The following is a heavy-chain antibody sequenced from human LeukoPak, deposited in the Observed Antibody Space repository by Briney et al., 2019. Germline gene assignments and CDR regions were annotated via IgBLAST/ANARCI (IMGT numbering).Heavy chain of an antibody. CDR2: IYWNDDK. J-gene: IGHJ4*02. D-gene: IGHD2/OR15-2a*01. Sequence: ESGPTLVNPTQTLTLTCTIPGFSLSTRGVAVAWIRRPPGQALQWLALIYWNDDKRYSPSLRSRLTITNDASKNQVVLTMTNVDPADTGTYYCGHIFNSSPYSWGQGTLVTVSS. CDR1: GFSLSTRGVA. V-gene: IGHV2-5*01. CDR3: GHIFNSSPYS.